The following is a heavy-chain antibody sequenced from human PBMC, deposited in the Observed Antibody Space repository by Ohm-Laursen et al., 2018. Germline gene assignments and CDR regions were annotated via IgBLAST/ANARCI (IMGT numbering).Heavy chain of an antibody. D-gene: IGHD4-17*01. CDR2: IKQDGSEK. V-gene: IGHV3-7*01. CDR3: ARGGWTPSTVTNNYYYGMDV. CDR1: GFTFSSYW. J-gene: IGHJ6*02. Sequence: SLRLSCAASGFTFSSYWMSWVRQAPGKGLEWVANIKQDGSEKYYVDSVKGRFTISRDNAKNSLYLQMNSLRAEDTAVYYCARGGWTPSTVTNNYYYGMDVWGQGTTVTVSS.